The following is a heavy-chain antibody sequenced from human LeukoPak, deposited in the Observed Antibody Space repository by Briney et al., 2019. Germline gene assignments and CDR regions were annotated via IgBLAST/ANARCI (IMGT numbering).Heavy chain of an antibody. D-gene: IGHD3-22*01. V-gene: IGHV4-28*05. Sequence: SDTLSLTCAVSGYSISSSNYWGWIRQPPGKGLEWIGHIYYSGSIYYNPSLKSRVTMSVDTSKNQFSLKLSSVTAADTAVYYCARSEYYYDSSGYYSWGQGTLVTVSS. CDR2: IYYSGSI. J-gene: IGHJ4*02. CDR1: GYSISSSNY. CDR3: ARSEYYYDSSGYYS.